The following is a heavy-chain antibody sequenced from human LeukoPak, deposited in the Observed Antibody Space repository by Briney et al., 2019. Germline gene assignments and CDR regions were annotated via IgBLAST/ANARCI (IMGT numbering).Heavy chain of an antibody. CDR3: AKTTRFDY. CDR1: GFTFSSYS. Sequence: GGSLRLSCAASGFTFSSYSMHWVRQAPGKGLEWVSSISSSSGYIYYADSVKGRFTISRDNAKNSLYLQMNSLRAEDTAVYYCAKTTRFDYWGQGTLVTVSS. V-gene: IGHV3-21*04. CDR2: ISSSSGYI. J-gene: IGHJ4*02. D-gene: IGHD1-7*01.